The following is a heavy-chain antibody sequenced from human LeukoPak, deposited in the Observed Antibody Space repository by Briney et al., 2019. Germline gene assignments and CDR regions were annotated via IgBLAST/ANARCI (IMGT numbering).Heavy chain of an antibody. D-gene: IGHD3-10*01. CDR3: ARDTYYYGSGSYGLDY. CDR2: IYTSEST. J-gene: IGHJ4*02. Sequence: PSETLSLTCTVSGGSISSYYWSWIRQPAGKGLEWIGRIYTSESTNYNPSLKSRVTMSVDTSKNQFSLKLSSVTAADTAVYYCARDTYYYGSGSYGLDYWGQGTPVTVSS. CDR1: GGSISSYY. V-gene: IGHV4-4*07.